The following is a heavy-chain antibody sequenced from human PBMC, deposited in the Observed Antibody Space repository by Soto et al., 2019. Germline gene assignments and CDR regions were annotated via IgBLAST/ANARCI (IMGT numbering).Heavy chain of an antibody. CDR3: ARDRPYGDPNWFDP. D-gene: IGHD4-17*01. Sequence: QVQLVESGGGVVQPGGSLSLSCATSGFTFTSFTMHWVRQAPGKGLEWIAVMSYDGARTDYADAVKGRFTISRDTSKNTLYLQMNNLRPDATEMYYFARDRPYGDPNWFDPWGQGTLVPVSS. CDR2: MSYDGART. V-gene: IGHV3-30-3*01. CDR1: GFTFTSFT. J-gene: IGHJ5*02.